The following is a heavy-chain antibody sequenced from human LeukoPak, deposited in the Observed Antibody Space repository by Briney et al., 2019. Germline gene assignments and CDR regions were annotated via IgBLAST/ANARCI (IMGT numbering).Heavy chain of an antibody. J-gene: IGHJ4*02. CDR1: EFTLSYFW. V-gene: IGHV3-7*01. Sequence: GGSLRLSCTTSEFTLSYFWMSWVRQAPGKGLEWVANIKHDGSGMSYVDSVKGRFIISRDNAKDSLYLQMNSLRAEDTAIYYSARVEFGEYNYYFDSWGQGTLVTVS. CDR3: ARVEFGEYNYYFDS. D-gene: IGHD3-10*01. CDR2: IKHDGSGM.